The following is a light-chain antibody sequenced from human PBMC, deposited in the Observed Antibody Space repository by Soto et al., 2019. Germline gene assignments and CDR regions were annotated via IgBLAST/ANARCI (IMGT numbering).Light chain of an antibody. CDR3: CSYAGTSTHTV. CDR2: EVS. V-gene: IGLV2-23*02. Sequence: QSALTQPASVSGSPGQSITISCTGTSSDVGSYKLVSWYQQHPGKAPKLMISEVSKRPSGISDRFSGSKSCSTASLTISGLQAEDEADYYCCSYAGTSTHTVFGGGTKLTVL. CDR1: SSDVGSYKL. J-gene: IGLJ7*01.